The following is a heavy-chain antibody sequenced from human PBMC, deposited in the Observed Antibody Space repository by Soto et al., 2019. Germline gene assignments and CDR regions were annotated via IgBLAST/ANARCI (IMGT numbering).Heavy chain of an antibody. CDR2: ISGSGGGST. J-gene: IGHJ4*02. D-gene: IGHD3-22*01. CDR3: AKVTYYYDTSVYYYFDY. Sequence: LRLSCVASGFTFSSYAMSWVRRAPGKGLEWVSTISGSGGGSTYYADSVKGRFTISRDNSKNTLYLQMNSLRAEDTAVYYCAKVTYYYDTSVYYYFDYWGQGTQVTVSS. CDR1: GFTFSSYA. V-gene: IGHV3-23*01.